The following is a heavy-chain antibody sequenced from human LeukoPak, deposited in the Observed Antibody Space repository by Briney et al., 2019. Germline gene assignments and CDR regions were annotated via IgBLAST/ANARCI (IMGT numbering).Heavy chain of an antibody. CDR3: ARDPHGDYFDY. Sequence: SETLSLTCTVSGYSISSGNYWGWIRQSPGKGLEWIGTIYHSGSTYYNPSLKSRVTISVDTSKNQISLRLSSVTAADTAVYYCARDPHGDYFDYWGQGTLVTVSS. CDR2: IYHSGST. CDR1: GYSISSGNY. D-gene: IGHD4-17*01. J-gene: IGHJ4*02. V-gene: IGHV4-38-2*02.